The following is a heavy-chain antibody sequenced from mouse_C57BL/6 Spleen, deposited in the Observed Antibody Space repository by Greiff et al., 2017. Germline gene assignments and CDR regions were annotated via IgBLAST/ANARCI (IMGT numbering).Heavy chain of an antibody. V-gene: IGHV1-64*01. CDR2: IHPNSGST. D-gene: IGHD4-1*01. CDR3: ARNLNWDGFDY. CDR1: GYTFTSYW. Sequence: QVQLKQPGAELVKPGASVKLSCKASGYTFTSYWMHWVKQRPGQGLEWIGMIHPNSGSTNYNEKFKSKATLTVDKSSSTAYMQLSSLTSEDSAVYYCARNLNWDGFDYWGQGTTLTVSS. J-gene: IGHJ2*01.